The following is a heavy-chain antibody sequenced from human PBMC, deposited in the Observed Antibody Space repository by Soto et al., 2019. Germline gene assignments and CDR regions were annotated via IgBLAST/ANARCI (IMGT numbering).Heavy chain of an antibody. CDR1: GDSVSRDGNF. J-gene: IGHJ5*02. CDR2: IYNTGAT. V-gene: IGHV4-31*03. Sequence: QVQLQESGPGLVKPSQTLSLTCTVSGDSVSRDGNFLGWIRQLPGKGLECIGYIYNTGATYYNPSFMSRLSISFDPSKNQLARKLRSMTGADTAVYSCVRAPFGLGECFDPWGQGTLVTVSS. CDR3: VRAPFGLGECFDP. D-gene: IGHD3-16*01.